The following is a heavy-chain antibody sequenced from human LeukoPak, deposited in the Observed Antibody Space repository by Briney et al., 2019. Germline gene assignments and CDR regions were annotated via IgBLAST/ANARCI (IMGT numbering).Heavy chain of an antibody. V-gene: IGHV1-2*02. Sequence: ASVKVSCKASGYTFTGYYMHWVRQAPGQGLEWMGWINPNSGGTNYAQKFQGRVTMTRDTSISTAYMELSRLRSDDTAVYYCARAVFGSGWYGAFDIWGQGTMVTVSS. D-gene: IGHD6-19*01. CDR2: INPNSGGT. CDR3: ARAVFGSGWYGAFDI. CDR1: GYTFTGYY. J-gene: IGHJ3*02.